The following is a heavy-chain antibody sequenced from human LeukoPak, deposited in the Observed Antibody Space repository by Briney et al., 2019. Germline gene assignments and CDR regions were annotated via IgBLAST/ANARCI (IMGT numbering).Heavy chain of an antibody. V-gene: IGHV1-69*05. CDR2: IIPIFGTA. CDR1: GGTFSSYA. Sequence: SVKVSCKASGGTFSSYAISWVRQAPGQGLEWMGRIIPIFGTANYAQKFQGRVTITTDESTSTAYMELSSLRSEDTAVYYCARDYGGNSGWFDPWGQGTLVTVSS. D-gene: IGHD4-23*01. CDR3: ARDYGGNSGWFDP. J-gene: IGHJ5*02.